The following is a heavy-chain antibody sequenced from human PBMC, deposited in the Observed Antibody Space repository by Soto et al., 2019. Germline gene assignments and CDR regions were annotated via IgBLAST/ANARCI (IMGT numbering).Heavy chain of an antibody. D-gene: IGHD6-13*01. CDR3: AYSSTPFDY. J-gene: IGHJ4*02. CDR1: GFTFSSYA. V-gene: IGHV3-23*01. CDR2: ISGSGGST. Sequence: EVQLLESGGGLVQPGGSLRLSCAASGFTFSSYAMSWVRQAPGKGLEWVSAISGSGGSTYYADSVKGRFTISRDNSKNTLYLPMNRLSAEDTAVYYCAYSSTPFDYWGQGTLVTVSS.